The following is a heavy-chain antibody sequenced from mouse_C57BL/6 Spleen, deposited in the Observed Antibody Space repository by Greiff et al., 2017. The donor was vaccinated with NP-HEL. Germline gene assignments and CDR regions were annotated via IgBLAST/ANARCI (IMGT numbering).Heavy chain of an antibody. Sequence: EVKLVESGGGLVKPGGSLKLSCAASGFTFSSYTMSWVRQTPEKRLEWVATISGGGGNTYYPDSVKGRFTISRDNAKNTLYLQMSSLRSEDTALYYCARQDTTVVEGFAYWGQGTLVTVSA. CDR3: ARQDTTVVEGFAY. CDR1: GFTFSSYT. V-gene: IGHV5-9*01. J-gene: IGHJ3*01. D-gene: IGHD1-1*01. CDR2: ISGGGGNT.